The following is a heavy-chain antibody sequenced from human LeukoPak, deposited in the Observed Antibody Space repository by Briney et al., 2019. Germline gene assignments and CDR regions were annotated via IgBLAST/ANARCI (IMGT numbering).Heavy chain of an antibody. J-gene: IGHJ4*02. CDR1: GGSISSSSYY. Sequence: SETLSLTCTVSGGSISSSSYYWGWIRQPPGKGLEWIGSIYYSGSTYYNPSLKSRVTISVDTSKNQFSLKLSSVTAADTAVYYCAILEYCSSTSCSGIDYWGQGTLVTVSS. CDR3: AILEYCSSTSCSGIDY. CDR2: IYYSGST. V-gene: IGHV4-39*01. D-gene: IGHD2-2*01.